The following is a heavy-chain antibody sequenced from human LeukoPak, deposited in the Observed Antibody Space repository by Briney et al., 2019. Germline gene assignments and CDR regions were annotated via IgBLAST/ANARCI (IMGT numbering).Heavy chain of an antibody. J-gene: IGHJ4*02. CDR2: IKSDGSST. CDR1: GFTFSSYW. D-gene: IGHD3-16*02. V-gene: IGHV3-74*01. CDR3: AKDQFDYVWGSYRSARYFDY. Sequence: GGSLRLSCAASGFTFSSYWMHWVRQAPGKGLVWVSRIKSDGSSTSYADSVKGRFTISRDNAKNTLYLQMNSLRAEDTAVYYCAKDQFDYVWGSYRSARYFDYWGQGTLVTVSS.